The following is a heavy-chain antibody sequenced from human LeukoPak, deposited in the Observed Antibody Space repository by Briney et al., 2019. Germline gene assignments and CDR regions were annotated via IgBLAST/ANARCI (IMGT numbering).Heavy chain of an antibody. V-gene: IGHV3-11*01. D-gene: IGHD2-15*01. CDR3: GTHAGRTGSDD. CDR1: GLIFSGYY. CDR2: ISGSGNDI. J-gene: IGHJ4*02. Sequence: GGSLRLSCATSGLIFSGYYMSWIRQAPGKGLEWVSYISGSGNDISYADSVKGRFTISRDNAKGSLYLQMNSLIAADTAVYYCGTHAGRTGSDDWGQGTLVTVSS.